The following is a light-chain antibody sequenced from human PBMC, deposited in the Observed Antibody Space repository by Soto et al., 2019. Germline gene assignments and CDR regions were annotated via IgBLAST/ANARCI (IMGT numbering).Light chain of an antibody. CDR2: GTS. Sequence: EIVITQSPVTLSVSPGERATLSCRASQNISRSLAWYQQKPGQGPSLLIYGTSTRAGGVPARFSGSGSGTELTLTISSLQPEDFATYYGLQHNSYPTWTFGQGTKVDIK. CDR3: LQHNSYPTWT. V-gene: IGKV3-15*01. J-gene: IGKJ1*01. CDR1: QNISRS.